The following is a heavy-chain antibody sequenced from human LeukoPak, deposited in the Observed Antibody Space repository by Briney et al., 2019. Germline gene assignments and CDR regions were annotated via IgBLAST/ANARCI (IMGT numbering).Heavy chain of an antibody. CDR3: AKGGLVAAMGY. J-gene: IGHJ4*02. V-gene: IGHV3-23*01. Sequence: GGSLRLSCAASGVSCSSYAMSWVRQAPGKGLEWVSAISGSGGSTYYADSVKGRFTISRDNSKNTLYLQMNSLRAEDTAVYYCAKGGLVAAMGYWGQGTLVTVSS. CDR1: GVSCSSYA. CDR2: ISGSGGST. D-gene: IGHD2-15*01.